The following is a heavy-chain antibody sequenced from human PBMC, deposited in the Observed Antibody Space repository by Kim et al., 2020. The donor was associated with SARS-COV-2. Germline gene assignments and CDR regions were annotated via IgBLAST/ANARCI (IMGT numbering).Heavy chain of an antibody. Sequence: SETLSLTCTVSGGSISSSSYYWGWIRQPPGKGLEWIGSIYYSGSTYYNPSLKSRVTISVDTSKNQFSLKLSSVTAADTAVYYCARVVGLWFGEKDYFDYWGQGTLVTVSS. V-gene: IGHV4-39*07. D-gene: IGHD3-10*01. CDR2: IYYSGST. CDR1: GGSISSSSYY. CDR3: ARVVGLWFGEKDYFDY. J-gene: IGHJ4*02.